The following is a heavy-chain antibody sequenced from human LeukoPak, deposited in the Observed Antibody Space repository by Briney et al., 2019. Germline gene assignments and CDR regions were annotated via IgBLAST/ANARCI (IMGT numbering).Heavy chain of an antibody. CDR1: RFTFSSYE. CDR2: ISSSGSTI. Sequence: GGSLRLSCAASRFTFSSYEVNWVRQAPGKGLEWVSYISSSGSTIYYADSVKGRFTISSDNAKNSLYLQMNSLRAEDTAVYYCARVGSLRYFDRSYYFDYWGQGTLVTVSS. J-gene: IGHJ4*02. V-gene: IGHV3-48*03. D-gene: IGHD3-9*01. CDR3: ARVGSLRYFDRSYYFDY.